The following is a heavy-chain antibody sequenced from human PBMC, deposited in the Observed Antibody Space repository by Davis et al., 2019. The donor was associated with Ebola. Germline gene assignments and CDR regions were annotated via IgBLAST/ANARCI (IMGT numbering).Heavy chain of an antibody. CDR3: ATSYGTPSEFDY. Sequence: ASVKVSCKASGYTFTGYYMHWVRQAPGQGLEWMGWINPNSGGTNYAQKFQGRVTITRDTSISTAYMELSRLRSDDTAVYYCATSYGTPSEFDYWGQGTLVTVSS. CDR2: INPNSGGT. J-gene: IGHJ4*02. D-gene: IGHD3-10*01. CDR1: GYTFTGYY. V-gene: IGHV1-2*02.